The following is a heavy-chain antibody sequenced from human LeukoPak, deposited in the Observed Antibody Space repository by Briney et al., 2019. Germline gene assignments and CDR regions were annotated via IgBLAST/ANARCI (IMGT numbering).Heavy chain of an antibody. D-gene: IGHD3-10*01. CDR3: AKAQGFVGEFTN. CDR1: GFTFSDYY. Sequence: GGSLRLSCAASGFTFSDYYMSWTRQAPGKGLEWVSYISFSGSTIYYADSVKGRFTISRDNSKNTLYLQMNSLRAEDTAVYYYAKAQGFVGEFTNWGQGTLVTVSS. J-gene: IGHJ4*02. V-gene: IGHV3-11*01. CDR2: ISFSGSTI.